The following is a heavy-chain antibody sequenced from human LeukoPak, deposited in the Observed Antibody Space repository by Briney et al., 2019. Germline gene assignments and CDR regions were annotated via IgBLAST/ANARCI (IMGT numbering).Heavy chain of an antibody. CDR3: ARDLYRIVVVPHYFDY. CDR2: IRQDGSET. D-gene: IGHD3-22*01. V-gene: IGHV3-7*01. Sequence: GGSLRLSCAASGFIFSNYWMQWVRQAPGKGLEWVANIRQDGSETYYVDSVKGRFTISRDNAKNSLYLQMNSLRAEDTAVYYCARDLYRIVVVPHYFDYWGQGTLVTVSS. CDR1: GFIFSNYW. J-gene: IGHJ4*02.